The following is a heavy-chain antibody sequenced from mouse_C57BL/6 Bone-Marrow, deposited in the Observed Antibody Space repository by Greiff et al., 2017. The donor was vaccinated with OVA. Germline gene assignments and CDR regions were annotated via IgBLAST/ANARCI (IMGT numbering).Heavy chain of an antibody. V-gene: IGHV1-82*01. J-gene: IGHJ2*01. CDR3: ARHEDGYYASYFDY. Sequence: VKLMESGPELVKPGASVKISCKASGYAFSISWMNWVKQRPGKGLEWIGRIYPGDGDTNYNGKFKGKATLTADKSSSTAYMQLSSLTSEDSAVYFCARHEDGYYASYFDYWGQGTTLTVSS. D-gene: IGHD2-3*01. CDR2: IYPGDGDT. CDR1: GYAFSISW.